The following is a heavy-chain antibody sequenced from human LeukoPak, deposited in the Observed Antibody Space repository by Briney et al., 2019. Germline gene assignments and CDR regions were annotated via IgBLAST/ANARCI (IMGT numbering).Heavy chain of an antibody. CDR1: GYTLTELS. CDR3: ATAGMATIMPLDY. CDR2: FDPEDGET. Sequence: ASVKVSCKVSGYTLTELSMHWVRQAPGKGLEWMGGFDPEDGETIYAQKSQGRVTMTEDTSTDTAYMELSSLRSEDTAVYYCATAGMATIMPLDYWGQGTLVTVSS. D-gene: IGHD5-24*01. V-gene: IGHV1-24*01. J-gene: IGHJ4*02.